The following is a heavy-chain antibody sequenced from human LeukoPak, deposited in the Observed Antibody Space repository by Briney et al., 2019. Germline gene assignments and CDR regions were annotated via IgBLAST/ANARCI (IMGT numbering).Heavy chain of an antibody. Sequence: GGSLRLSCAASGFTFSSYAMSWVRQAPGKGLEWVSAISGSGARTYYAGSVKGRFTISRDASKNTLYLQMNSLRAEDTAVYYCAKDMGEDGSYYLDYWGQGTLVTVSS. CDR3: AKDMGEDGSYYLDY. V-gene: IGHV3-23*01. CDR2: ISGSGART. D-gene: IGHD1-26*01. CDR1: GFTFSSYA. J-gene: IGHJ4*02.